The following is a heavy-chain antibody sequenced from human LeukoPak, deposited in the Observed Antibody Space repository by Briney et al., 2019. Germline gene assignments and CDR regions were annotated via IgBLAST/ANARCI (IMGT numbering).Heavy chain of an antibody. D-gene: IGHD2-21*02. CDR1: GYTFTGYY. V-gene: IGHV1-2*02. CDR2: INPNSGGT. J-gene: IGHJ3*02. Sequence: ASVKVSCKASGYTFTGYYMHWVRQAPGQGLEWMGWINPNSGGTNYAQKFQGRVTMTRDTSISTAYVELSRLRSDDTAVYYCARDRGLAYCGGDCYSGAFDIWGQGTMVTVSS. CDR3: ARDRGLAYCGGDCYSGAFDI.